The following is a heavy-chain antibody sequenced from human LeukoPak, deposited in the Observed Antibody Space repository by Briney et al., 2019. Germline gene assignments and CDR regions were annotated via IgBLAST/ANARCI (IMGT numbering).Heavy chain of an antibody. CDR1: GFTFDDYA. V-gene: IGHV3-9*03. J-gene: IGHJ6*03. CDR3: AKGGSYYTYYYMDV. Sequence: PGRSLRLSCAASGFTFDDYAMHWVRQAPGKGLEWVSGISWNSGSIGYADSVKGRFTISRDNAKNSLYLQMNSLRAEDMALYYCAKGGSYYTYYYMDVWGKGTTVTVSS. D-gene: IGHD1-26*01. CDR2: ISWNSGSI.